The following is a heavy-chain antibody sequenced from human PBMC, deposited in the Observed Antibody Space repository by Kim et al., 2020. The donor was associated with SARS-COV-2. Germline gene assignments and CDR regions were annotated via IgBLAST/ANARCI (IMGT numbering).Heavy chain of an antibody. Sequence: SETLSLTCAVYGGSFSGYYWSWIRQPPGKGLEWIGEINHSGSTNYNPSLKSRVTISVDTSKNQFSLKLSSVTAADTAVYYCARVRAVRGIRGYGMDVWGQGTTVTVSS. D-gene: IGHD3-10*01. CDR3: ARVRAVRGIRGYGMDV. J-gene: IGHJ6*02. CDR1: GGSFSGYY. CDR2: INHSGST. V-gene: IGHV4-34*01.